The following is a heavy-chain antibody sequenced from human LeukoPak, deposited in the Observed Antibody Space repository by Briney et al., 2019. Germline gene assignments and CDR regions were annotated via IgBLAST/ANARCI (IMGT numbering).Heavy chain of an antibody. V-gene: IGHV3-15*01. J-gene: IGHJ4*02. CDR1: GFTFSNAW. Sequence: KPGGSLRLSCAASGFTFSNAWTSWVRQAPGKGLEWVGRIKSKTDGGTTDYAAPVKGRFTISRDDSKNTLYLQMNSLKTEDTAVYYRTTGITMVRGVIHLIDYWGQGTLVTVSS. CDR3: TTGITMVRGVIHLIDY. D-gene: IGHD3-10*01. CDR2: IKSKTDGGTT.